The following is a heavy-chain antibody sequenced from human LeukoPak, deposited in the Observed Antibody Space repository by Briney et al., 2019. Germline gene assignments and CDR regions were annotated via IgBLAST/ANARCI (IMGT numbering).Heavy chain of an antibody. Sequence: PGGSLRLSCAASEFSVGSNYMTWVRQAPGKGLEWVSLIYSGGSTYYADSVKGRFTISRDNSKNTLYLQMNSLRAEDTAVYYCARGPWIDAFDIWGQGTMVTVSS. CDR1: EFSVGSNY. CDR2: IYSGGST. CDR3: ARGPWIDAFDI. J-gene: IGHJ3*02. D-gene: IGHD1-1*01. V-gene: IGHV3-53*01.